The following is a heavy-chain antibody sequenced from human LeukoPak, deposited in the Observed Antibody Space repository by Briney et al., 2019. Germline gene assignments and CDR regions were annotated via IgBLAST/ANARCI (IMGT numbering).Heavy chain of an antibody. D-gene: IGHD6-13*01. CDR3: AGDRGSSWSDHDAFDI. CDR1: GFTFSGSA. J-gene: IGHJ3*02. CDR2: IKQDGSEK. Sequence: GGSLRLSCAASGFTFSGSAMHWVRQAPGKGLEWVANIKQDGSEKYYVDSVKGRFTISRDNAKNSLYLQMNSLRAEDTALYYCAGDRGSSWSDHDAFDIWGQGTMVTVSS. V-gene: IGHV3-7*01.